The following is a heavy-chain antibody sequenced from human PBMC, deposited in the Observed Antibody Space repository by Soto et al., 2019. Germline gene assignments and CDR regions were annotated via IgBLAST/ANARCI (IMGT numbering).Heavy chain of an antibody. J-gene: IGHJ1*01. Sequence: SETLSLTCTVSGVSVSRDYQWIWIRQPPGKGLEWIGHISYSGSPYYHPSLRSRLSISVDTSKNQFSLKVKSVTAADTAVYYCARAWDFWGQGTLVTV. CDR1: GVSVSRDYQ. V-gene: IGHV4-30-4*01. CDR3: ARAWDF. D-gene: IGHD1-26*01. CDR2: ISYSGSP.